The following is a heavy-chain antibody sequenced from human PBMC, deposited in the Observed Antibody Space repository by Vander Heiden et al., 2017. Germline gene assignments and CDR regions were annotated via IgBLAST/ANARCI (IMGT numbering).Heavy chain of an antibody. J-gene: IGHJ3*02. D-gene: IGHD2-21*01. CDR3: AAVVVTDAFDI. Sequence: QMQLVQSGPEVKKPGTSVKVSCKASGFTFTSSAVQWVRQARGQRLEWIGWIVVGSGNTNYAQKFQERVTITRDMSTSTAYMELSSLGSEDTAVYYCAAVVVTDAFDIWGQGTMVTVSS. V-gene: IGHV1-58*01. CDR2: IVVGSGNT. CDR1: GFTFTSSA.